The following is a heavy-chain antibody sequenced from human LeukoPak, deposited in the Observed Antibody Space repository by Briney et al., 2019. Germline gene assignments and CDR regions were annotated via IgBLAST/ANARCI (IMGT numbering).Heavy chain of an antibody. CDR3: AKRPRGNYLDPFDY. Sequence: GGSLRLSCAASGFTFSSYDMHWVRQVIGKGLEWVSAIGTAGETYYPGSVKGRFTISRENAKNSLYLQMNSLRAGDTAVYYCAKRPRGNYLDPFDYWGQGTLVTVSS. CDR2: IGTAGET. V-gene: IGHV3-13*04. D-gene: IGHD3-10*01. CDR1: GFTFSSYD. J-gene: IGHJ4*02.